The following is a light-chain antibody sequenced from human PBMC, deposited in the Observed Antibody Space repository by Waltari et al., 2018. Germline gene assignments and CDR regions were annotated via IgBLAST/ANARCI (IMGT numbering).Light chain of an antibody. CDR3: QQYDSRYT. CDR1: QSIRNW. Sequence: DIQLTQSPSTLSASVGDRVSITCRACQSIRNWLAWYQQKPGKAPNLLIYKASSLESGVPSRFSGSGSGTEFTLTISSLQPDDFATYYCQQYDSRYTFGQGTKLEIK. J-gene: IGKJ2*01. CDR2: KAS. V-gene: IGKV1-5*03.